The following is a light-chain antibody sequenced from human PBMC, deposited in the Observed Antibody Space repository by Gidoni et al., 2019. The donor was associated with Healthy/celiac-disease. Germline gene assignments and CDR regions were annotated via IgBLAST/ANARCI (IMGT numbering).Light chain of an antibody. CDR2: KVS. CDR3: MQGTHWPPYT. Sequence: DVVMTQSPLSLPVTLGQPASISCRSSQSLVYSDGNTYLNWFQQRPGQSPRRLIYKVSNRDSGVPDRFSGRGSGTDFTLKISRGEAEDVGVYYCMQGTHWPPYTFGQGTKLEIK. V-gene: IGKV2-30*01. J-gene: IGKJ2*01. CDR1: QSLVYSDGNTY.